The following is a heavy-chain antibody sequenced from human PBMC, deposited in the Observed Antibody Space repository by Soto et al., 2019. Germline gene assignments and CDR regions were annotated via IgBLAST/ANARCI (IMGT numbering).Heavy chain of an antibody. V-gene: IGHV3-30-3*01. CDR2: ISYDGSNK. CDR3: ARDYDY. CDR1: GFTFSSYA. J-gene: IGHJ4*02. Sequence: QVQLVESGGGVVQPGRSLRLSCAASGFTFSSYAVHWVRQAPGKGLEWVAVISYDGSNKYYADSVKGRFTISRDNSKNTLYLQMNSLRAADTAVYYCARDYDYWGQGTLVTVSS.